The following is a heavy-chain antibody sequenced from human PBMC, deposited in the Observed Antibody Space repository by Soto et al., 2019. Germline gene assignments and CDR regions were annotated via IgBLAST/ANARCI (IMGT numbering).Heavy chain of an antibody. V-gene: IGHV4-39*01. CDR1: GGSISSSSYY. D-gene: IGHD1-1*01. CDR3: ARRAAGTTPLKDNYYYYMDV. CDR2: IYYSGST. J-gene: IGHJ6*03. Sequence: SETLSLTCTVSGGSISSSSYYWGWIRQPPGKGLEWIGSIYYSGSTYYNPSLKIRVTISVDTSKHQLSLTLSSVTAADTAVYYCARRAAGTTPLKDNYYYYMDVWGKGTTVTVSS.